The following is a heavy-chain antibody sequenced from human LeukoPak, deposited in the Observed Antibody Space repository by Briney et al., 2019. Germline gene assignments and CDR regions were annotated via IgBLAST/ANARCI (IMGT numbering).Heavy chain of an antibody. Sequence: PGGSLRLSCAASGFTFSSFPMSWVRQAPGKGLEWVSAISGSGGSTYYADSVKGRFTISRDNSKNTLYLQMNSLRAEDTAVYYCAKDSPYYYDILTGYYTGIFDYWGQGALVTVSS. V-gene: IGHV3-23*01. J-gene: IGHJ4*02. CDR2: ISGSGGST. D-gene: IGHD3-9*01. CDR3: AKDSPYYYDILTGYYTGIFDY. CDR1: GFTFSSFP.